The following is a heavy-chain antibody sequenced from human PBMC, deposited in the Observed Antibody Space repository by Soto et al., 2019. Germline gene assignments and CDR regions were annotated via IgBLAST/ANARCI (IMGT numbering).Heavy chain of an antibody. Sequence: SVKVSCKASGGTFSSYAISWVRQAPGQGLEWMGGIIPIFGTANYAQKFQGRVTITADESTSTAYMELSSLRSEDTAVYYCARSGGYSKYYYYGMDVWGQGTTVTVSS. CDR3: ARSGGYSKYYYYGMDV. J-gene: IGHJ6*02. D-gene: IGHD4-4*01. CDR1: GGTFSSYA. V-gene: IGHV1-69*13. CDR2: IIPIFGTA.